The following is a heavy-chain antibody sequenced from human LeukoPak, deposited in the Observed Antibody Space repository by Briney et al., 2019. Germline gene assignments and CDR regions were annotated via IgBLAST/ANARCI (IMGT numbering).Heavy chain of an antibody. CDR2: MNPNSGNT. D-gene: IGHD4-17*01. CDR1: GYTFTSYD. V-gene: IGHV1-8*03. CDR3: AREGYDYGVYYYYYMDV. Sequence: ASVKVSCKASGYTFTSYDINWVRQAAGQGLEWMGWMNPNSGNTGYAQKFQGRVTITRNTSISTAYMELSSLRSEDTAVYYCAREGYDYGVYYYYYMDVWGKGTTVTISS. J-gene: IGHJ6*03.